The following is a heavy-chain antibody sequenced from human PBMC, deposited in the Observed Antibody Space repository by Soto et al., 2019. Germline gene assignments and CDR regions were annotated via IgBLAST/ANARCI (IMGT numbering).Heavy chain of an antibody. D-gene: IGHD3-22*01. V-gene: IGHV4-30-4*01. CDR1: GGSISSGDYY. CDR3: ARDGEYDSSGCYSHAFDY. CDR2: IYYSGST. Sequence: SETLSLTCTVSGGSISSGDYYWSWIRQPPGKGLEWIGYIYYSGSTYYNPSLKSRVTISVDTSKNQFSLKLSSVTAADTAVYYCARDGEYDSSGCYSHAFDYWGQGTLVTVSS. J-gene: IGHJ4*02.